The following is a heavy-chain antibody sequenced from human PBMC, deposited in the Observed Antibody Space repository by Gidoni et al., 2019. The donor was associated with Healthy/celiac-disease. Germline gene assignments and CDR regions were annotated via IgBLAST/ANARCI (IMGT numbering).Heavy chain of an antibody. CDR2: IYYSGST. CDR1: GGSISSYY. Sequence: QVQLQESGPGLVKPSETLSLTCTVPGGSISSYYWSWIRQPPGKGLEWIGYIYYSGSTNYNPSLKSRVTISVDTSKNQFSLKLSSVTAADTAVYYCARGFQVRGAYGMDVWGQGTTVTVSS. J-gene: IGHJ6*02. V-gene: IGHV4-59*01. D-gene: IGHD3-10*01. CDR3: ARGFQVRGAYGMDV.